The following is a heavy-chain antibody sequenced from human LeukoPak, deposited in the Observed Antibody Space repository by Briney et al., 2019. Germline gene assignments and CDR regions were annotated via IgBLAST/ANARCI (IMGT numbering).Heavy chain of an antibody. CDR2: ISISTSSI. V-gene: IGHV3-48*01. CDR1: GFTFCNYN. CDR3: AREPTYSSSWYTNCDY. Sequence: GGSLRLSCAASGFTFCNYNMNWVRQAPGKGLEWVSYISISTSSIYYADSVKGRFTISRDNAKNSLYLQMNSLRAEDTAVYYCAREPTYSSSWYTNCDYWGQGTLVTVSS. D-gene: IGHD6-13*01. J-gene: IGHJ4*02.